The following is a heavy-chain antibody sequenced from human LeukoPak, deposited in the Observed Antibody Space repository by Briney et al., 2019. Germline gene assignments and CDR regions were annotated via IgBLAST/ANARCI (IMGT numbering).Heavy chain of an antibody. D-gene: IGHD4-17*01. Sequence: ASVKVSCKASGYTFTGYYMHWVRQATGQGLEWMGGIIPMIDTPKYAQRFQGRVTITADDSTSTSYMVVSSLRSEDTAVYYCAIFQGTYGDNDNDYWGQGTLVTVSS. CDR1: GYTFTGYY. CDR3: AIFQGTYGDNDNDY. CDR2: IIPMIDTP. J-gene: IGHJ4*02. V-gene: IGHV1-69*13.